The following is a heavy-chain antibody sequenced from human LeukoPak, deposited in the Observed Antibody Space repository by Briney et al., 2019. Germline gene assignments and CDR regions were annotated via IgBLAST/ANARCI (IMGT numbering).Heavy chain of an antibody. D-gene: IGHD3-22*01. CDR2: INTNTGNP. CDR1: GYTSTSYA. Sequence: ASVKVSCKASGYTSTSYAMNWVRQAPGQGLEWMGWINTNTGNPTYAQGFTGRFVFSLDTSVSTAYLQISSLKAEDAAVYYCARVFGDYYDSSGYRDYWGQGTLVTVSS. J-gene: IGHJ4*02. V-gene: IGHV7-4-1*02. CDR3: ARVFGDYYDSSGYRDY.